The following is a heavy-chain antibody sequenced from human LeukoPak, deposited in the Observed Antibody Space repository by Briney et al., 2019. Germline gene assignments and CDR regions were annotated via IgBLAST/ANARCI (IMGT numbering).Heavy chain of an antibody. J-gene: IGHJ4*02. CDR1: GLIFSDHA. CDR3: ATQPCSGGRCFLLH. CDR2: TSFDGRDQ. V-gene: IGHV3-30*03. Sequence: GGSLSLSCTASGLIFSDHAMHWVRQAPSKGLDWVAVTSFDGRDQFYADSVKGRFTISRDNSKSILYLQLSSPRVEDTAMYYCATQPCSGGRCFLLHWGQGTLVTVSS. D-gene: IGHD2-15*01.